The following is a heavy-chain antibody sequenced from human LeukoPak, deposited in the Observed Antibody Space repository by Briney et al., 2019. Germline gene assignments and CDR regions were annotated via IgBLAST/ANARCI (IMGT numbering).Heavy chain of an antibody. D-gene: IGHD3-10*01. CDR1: GGSISSGSYY. CDR3: AREKRHYYGSGSYSLYFQH. J-gene: IGHJ1*01. V-gene: IGHV4-61*02. CDR2: IYTSGST. Sequence: ASGTLSLTCTVSGGSISSGSYYWSWIRQPAGKGLEWIGRIYTSGSTNYNPSLKSRVTISVDTSKNQFSLKLSSVTAADTAVYYCAREKRHYYGSGSYSLYFQHWGQGTLVTVSS.